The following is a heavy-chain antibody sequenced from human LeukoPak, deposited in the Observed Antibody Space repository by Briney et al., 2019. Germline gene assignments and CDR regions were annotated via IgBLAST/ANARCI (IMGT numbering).Heavy chain of an antibody. CDR3: ARAKYCSSTSCSRYNWFDP. Sequence: QSGGSLRLSCAASGFTFSSDWMSWVRQAPGKGLEWVANIKQDGSEKYYVDSVKGRFTISRDNAKNSLYLQMNSLRAEDTAVYYCARAKYCSSTSCSRYNWFDPWGQGTLVTVSS. CDR2: IKQDGSEK. V-gene: IGHV3-7*01. J-gene: IGHJ5*02. CDR1: GFTFSSDW. D-gene: IGHD2-2*01.